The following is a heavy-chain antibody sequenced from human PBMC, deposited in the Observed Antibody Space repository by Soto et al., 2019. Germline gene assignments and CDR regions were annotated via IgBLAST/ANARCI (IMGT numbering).Heavy chain of an antibody. V-gene: IGHV4-30-4*01. D-gene: IGHD3-10*01. J-gene: IGHJ4*02. CDR2: IYYSGST. CDR1: GGSISSGDYY. Sequence: SETLSLTCTVSGGSISSGDYYWSWIRQPPGKGLEWIGYIYYSGSTYYNPSLKSRVTISVDTSKNQFSLKLSSVTAADTAVYYCARAMVDMVRGVSHRPDNFDYWGQGTPVTV. CDR3: ARAMVDMVRGVSHRPDNFDY.